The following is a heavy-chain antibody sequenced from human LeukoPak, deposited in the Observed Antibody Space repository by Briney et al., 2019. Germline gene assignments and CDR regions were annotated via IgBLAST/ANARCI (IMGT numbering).Heavy chain of an antibody. J-gene: IGHJ4*02. CDR3: AKDYATVGDYDY. V-gene: IGHV3-48*03. D-gene: IGHD4-23*01. Sequence: PGGSLRLSCAASGFTFSNYEMNWVRQAPGKGLEWVSYVSSTGSTIYYADSVKGRFTISRDNAKNSLYLQMNSLRAEDTAVYYCAKDYATVGDYDYWGQGTLVTVSS. CDR2: VSSTGSTI. CDR1: GFTFSNYE.